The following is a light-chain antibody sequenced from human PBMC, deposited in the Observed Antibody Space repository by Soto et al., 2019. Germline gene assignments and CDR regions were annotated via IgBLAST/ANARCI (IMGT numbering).Light chain of an antibody. CDR3: QQRSNWPPLT. CDR1: QSVSSY. V-gene: IGKV3-11*01. Sequence: EIVLTQSPATLSLSPGERATLSCRASQSVSSYLAWYQQKPGQAPRLLIYDLSKRATGIPARFSGGRSGTAFTLSISSLEPEDFAVYYCQQRSNWPPLTFGGGTKVEIK. CDR2: DLS. J-gene: IGKJ4*01.